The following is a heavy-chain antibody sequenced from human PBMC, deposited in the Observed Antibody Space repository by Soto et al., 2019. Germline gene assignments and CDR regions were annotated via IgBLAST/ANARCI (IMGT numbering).Heavy chain of an antibody. CDR2: IGPESGAT. V-gene: IGHV1-2*02. D-gene: IGHD1-26*01. CDR1: GYTFSGHY. CDR3: GRGRSGQIVIFY. Sequence: ASVKVSCKTSGYTFSGHYIHWVRQAPQQGPEWMGEIGPESGATRYTEKFRGRVTMTMDTSITTVYMELRNLSPDDTAVYYCGRGRSGQIVIFYWGQGTPVTVSS. J-gene: IGHJ4*02.